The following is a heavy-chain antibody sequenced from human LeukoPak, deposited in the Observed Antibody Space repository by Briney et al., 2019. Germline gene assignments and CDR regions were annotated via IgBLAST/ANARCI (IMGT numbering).Heavy chain of an antibody. D-gene: IGHD1-26*01. Sequence: GGSLRLSCAASGFTFSSYWMSRVRQAPGKGLEWVANIKQDGSEKYYVDSVKGRFTISRDNAKNSLYLQMNSLRAEDTAVYYCARGRGRGGATVDYWGQGTLVTVSS. CDR2: IKQDGSEK. J-gene: IGHJ4*02. CDR1: GFTFSSYW. V-gene: IGHV3-7*01. CDR3: ARGRGRGGATVDY.